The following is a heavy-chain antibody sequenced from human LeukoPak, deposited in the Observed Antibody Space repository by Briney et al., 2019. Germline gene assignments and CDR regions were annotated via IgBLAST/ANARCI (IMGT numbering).Heavy chain of an antibody. J-gene: IGHJ3*02. D-gene: IGHD3-10*01. V-gene: IGHV4-59*08. Sequence: SETLSLTCTVSGGSISSYYWSWTRQPPGKGLEWIGYFYNSGTTNHNPSLKSRVTISVDTSKNKFSLKLSSVTAADTAVYYCARMYGAGGFDIWGEGTMVTVSS. CDR1: GGSISSYY. CDR3: ARMYGAGGFDI. CDR2: FYNSGTT.